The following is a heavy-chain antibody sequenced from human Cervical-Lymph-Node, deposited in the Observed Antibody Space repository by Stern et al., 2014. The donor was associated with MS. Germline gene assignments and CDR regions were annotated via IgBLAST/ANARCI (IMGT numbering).Heavy chain of an antibody. CDR2: MNWHGAST. V-gene: IGHV3-20*01. CDR3: ARAFCTGGVCYSFPFYGMDV. D-gene: IGHD2-8*02. J-gene: IGHJ6*02. CDR1: GFTFEDYG. Sequence: VHLVASGGGVVRPGRSLRLSCAASGFTFEDYGMSWVRQAPGKGLEWVAAMNWHGASTVDAVSVQGRFTISRDNAKNSLYLQMNSLRAEDTALYHCARAFCTGGVCYSFPFYGMDVWGQGTTVTVSS.